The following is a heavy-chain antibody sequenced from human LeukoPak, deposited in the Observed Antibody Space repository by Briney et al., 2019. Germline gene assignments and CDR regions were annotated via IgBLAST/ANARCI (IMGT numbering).Heavy chain of an antibody. CDR3: AKGLTYYDILTGLKYYYGMDV. J-gene: IGHJ6*02. Sequence: GGSLRLSCAASGFTFDDYAMHWVRQAPGKGLEWVSLISGDGGSTYYADFVKGRFTISRDNSKNSLYLQMNSLRTEDTALYYCAKGLTYYDILTGLKYYYGMDVWGQGTTVTVSS. D-gene: IGHD3-9*01. CDR1: GFTFDDYA. V-gene: IGHV3-43*02. CDR2: ISGDGGST.